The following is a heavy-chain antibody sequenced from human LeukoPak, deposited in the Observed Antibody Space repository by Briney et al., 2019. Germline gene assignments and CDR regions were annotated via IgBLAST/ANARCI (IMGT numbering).Heavy chain of an antibody. CDR3: ARNRPYGSGSYYPHYYYYYYMDV. J-gene: IGHJ6*03. V-gene: IGHV1-69*01. CDR2: IIPIFGTA. CDR1: GGIFSSYA. D-gene: IGHD3-10*01. Sequence: SVKVSCKASGGIFSSYAISWVRQAPGQGLEWMGGIIPIFGTANYAQKFQGRVTITADESTSTAYMELSSLRSEDTAVYYCARNRPYGSGSYYPHYYYYYYMDVWGKGTTVTVSS.